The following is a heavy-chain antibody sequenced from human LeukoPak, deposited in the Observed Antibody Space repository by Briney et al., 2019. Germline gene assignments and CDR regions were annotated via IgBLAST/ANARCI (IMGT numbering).Heavy chain of an antibody. J-gene: IGHJ4*02. CDR2: IWYDGSLK. V-gene: IGHV3-33*02. Sequence: SGGSLRLSCRASGFTFSSHGMHWVRQAPGKGLEWVAVIWYDGSLKYYSDSAKGRFTISRDNSRDTLFLQMNSLRAEDTAVYYCARRIAAAGFDYWGQGTLVTVSS. D-gene: IGHD6-13*01. CDR1: GFTFSSHG. CDR3: ARRIAAAGFDY.